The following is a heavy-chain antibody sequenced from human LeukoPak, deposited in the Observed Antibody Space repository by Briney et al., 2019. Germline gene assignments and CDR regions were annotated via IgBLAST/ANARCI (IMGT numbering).Heavy chain of an antibody. V-gene: IGHV3-73*01. CDR2: IGNKARNYAT. Sequence: PGGSLRLSCAASGFTFGDSTMHWVRQASGKGLEWVGHIGNKARNYATEYAASLKGRFTIPRDDSKDTAYLQVNSLKTEDTAVYYCVGDYNSWTGLKYWGQGTLVTVSS. J-gene: IGHJ4*02. D-gene: IGHD3-3*01. CDR1: GFTFGDST. CDR3: VGDYNSWTGLKY.